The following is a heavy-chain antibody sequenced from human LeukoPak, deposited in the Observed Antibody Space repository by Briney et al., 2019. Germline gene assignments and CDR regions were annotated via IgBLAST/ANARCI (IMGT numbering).Heavy chain of an antibody. CDR1: GGSITSYY. CDR2: IYYSGST. V-gene: IGHV4-59*01. J-gene: IGHJ4*02. D-gene: IGHD6-13*01. CDR3: ARGGIAAAALVHLDY. Sequence: SETLSLTCRVSGGSITSYYWSWIRQPPGKGLEGIGYIYYSGSTNYNPSLKSRVTIAVDTSKNQFSLKLSSVTAADTAVYYCARGGIAAAALVHLDYWGQGTLVTVSS.